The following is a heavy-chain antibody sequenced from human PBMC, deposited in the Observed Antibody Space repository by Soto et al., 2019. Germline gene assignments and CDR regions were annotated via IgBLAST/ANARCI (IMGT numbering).Heavy chain of an antibody. CDR3: ARHQRPIARGGFDI. Sequence: PSETLSLTCTVSGGSISSYYWGWIRQVPGRGLECIGYIFYIGTTYYNPSLKSRVTISLDTLKNQFSLKLNSVTAADTAVYYCARHQRPIARGGFDIWGQGTLVTVSS. CDR2: IFYIGTT. J-gene: IGHJ5*02. V-gene: IGHV4-59*01. CDR1: GGSISSYY. D-gene: IGHD2-21*01.